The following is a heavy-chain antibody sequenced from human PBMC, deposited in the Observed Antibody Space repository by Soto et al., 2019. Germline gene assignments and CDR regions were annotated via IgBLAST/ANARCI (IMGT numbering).Heavy chain of an antibody. V-gene: IGHV4-30-4*01. J-gene: IGHJ6*02. Sequence: PSETLSLTCTVSGGSISSGDYYWSWIRQPPGKGLEWIGYIYYSGSTYYNPSLKSRVTISVDTSKNQFSLKLSSVTAADTAVYYCARAGLSGSYPYYYYYGMDVWGQGTTVTVSS. CDR1: GGSISSGDYY. CDR3: ARAGLSGSYPYYYYYGMDV. D-gene: IGHD1-26*01. CDR2: IYYSGST.